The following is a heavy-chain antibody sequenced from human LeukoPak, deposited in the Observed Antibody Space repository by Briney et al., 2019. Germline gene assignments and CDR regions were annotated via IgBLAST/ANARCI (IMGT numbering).Heavy chain of an antibody. V-gene: IGHV3-48*03. J-gene: IGHJ4*02. CDR1: RFTFSSYE. Sequence: GGSLRLSCAASRFTFSSYEMNWVRQAPGKGLEWVSYISSSGSTIYYADSVKGRFTISRDNAKNSLYLQMNSLRAEDTAVYYCARVGYSYGLVYFDYWGQGTLVTVSS. CDR3: ARVGYSYGLVYFDY. CDR2: ISSSGSTI. D-gene: IGHD5-18*01.